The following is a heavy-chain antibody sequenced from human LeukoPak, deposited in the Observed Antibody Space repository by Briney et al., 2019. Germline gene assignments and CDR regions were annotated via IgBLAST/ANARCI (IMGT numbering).Heavy chain of an antibody. CDR1: GGSISSYY. V-gene: IGHV4-59*01. CDR3: XSSYYYYGMDV. J-gene: IGHJ6*02. Sequence: PSETLSLTCTVSGGSISSYYWSWIRQPPGKGLEWIGYIYYSGSTNYNPSLKSRVTISIDTSKNQFSLKLSSVTAADTAVYYCXSSYYYYGMDVWGQGTTVTVSS. CDR2: IYYSGST.